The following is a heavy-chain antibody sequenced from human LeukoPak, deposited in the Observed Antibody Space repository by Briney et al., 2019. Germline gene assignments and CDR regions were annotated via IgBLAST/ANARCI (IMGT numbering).Heavy chain of an antibody. CDR1: GFTFNNFW. D-gene: IGHD3-10*01. V-gene: IGHV3-7*05. J-gene: IGHJ4*02. CDR2: IKQDGSEK. CDR3: ARDRGSQDY. Sequence: GGSLRLSCAASGFTFNNFWMSWVRQAPGKGLEWVANIKQDGSEKYYVDSVKGRFTISRDNAKNSLYLQMNSLRAEDTAVYYCARDRGSQDYWGQGTLVTVSS.